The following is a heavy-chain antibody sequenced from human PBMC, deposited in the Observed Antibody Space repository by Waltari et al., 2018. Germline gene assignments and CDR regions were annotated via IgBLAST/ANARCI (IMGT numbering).Heavy chain of an antibody. CDR2: VDPEDGET. CDR1: GYTFTDYY. D-gene: IGHD1-26*01. Sequence: EVPLVQSGAEVKKPGATVKISCKRSGYTFTDYYMHWVQQTPGKGLEWMGLVDPEDGETIYAEKFQGRVTITADTSTDTAYMELSSLRSEDTAVYYCATLAVVGATRGNAFDIWGQGTMVTVSS. CDR3: ATLAVVGATRGNAFDI. V-gene: IGHV1-69-2*01. J-gene: IGHJ3*02.